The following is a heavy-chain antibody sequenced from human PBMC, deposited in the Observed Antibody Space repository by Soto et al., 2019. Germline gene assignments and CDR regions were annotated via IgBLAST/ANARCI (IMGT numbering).Heavy chain of an antibody. CDR2: ISAYNGNT. D-gene: IGHD3-10*01. CDR3: ASDYLYYYGSGNTNYSDMDV. J-gene: IGHJ6*02. V-gene: IGHV1-18*01. Sequence: QVQLLQSGAEVKKPGASVKVSCKASGYTFTNYGISWVRQAPGQGLEWMGWISAYNGNTNYAQKLQGRVTMTTDTSTSTAYTELKSKRSEDTAVYYCASDYLYYYGSGNTNYSDMDVWGQGTTVTVSS. CDR1: GYTFTNYG.